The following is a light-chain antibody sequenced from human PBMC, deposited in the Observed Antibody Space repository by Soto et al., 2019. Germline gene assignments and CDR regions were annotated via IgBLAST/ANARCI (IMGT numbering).Light chain of an antibody. Sequence: EMVRTQSPGILSVSPVESATVCFRASQSVNSNYLAWYQQHPGQPPRLLIYGISTRATGIPARFSGSGSGTEFSLTISSLQSEDFAVYYCQQYSKWPITFGQGTRLEIK. CDR3: QQYSKWPIT. V-gene: IGKV3-15*01. CDR2: GIS. J-gene: IGKJ5*01. CDR1: QSVNSN.